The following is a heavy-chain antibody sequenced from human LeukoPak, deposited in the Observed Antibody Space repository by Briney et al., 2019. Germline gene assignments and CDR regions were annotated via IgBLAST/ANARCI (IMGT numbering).Heavy chain of an antibody. D-gene: IGHD2-2*01. CDR1: GDSISSDSYY. CDR2: IYTNGST. V-gene: IGHV4-61*02. Sequence: SQTLSLTCTVSGDSISSDSYYWTWIRQPAGKGLEWIGRIYTNGSTNYNPSLKSRATISLDTSRNQFSLRLSSVTAADTAVYYCARSRYCTTTTCYVGYIDVGGKGTTVTVSS. J-gene: IGHJ6*03. CDR3: ARSRYCTTTTCYVGYIDV.